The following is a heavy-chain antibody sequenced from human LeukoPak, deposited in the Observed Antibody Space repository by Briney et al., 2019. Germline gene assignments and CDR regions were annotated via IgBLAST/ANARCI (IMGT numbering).Heavy chain of an antibody. CDR2: IYYSGST. CDR1: GGSISSHY. J-gene: IGHJ4*02. V-gene: IGHV4-59*11. Sequence: PSETLSLTCTVSGGSISSHYWSWIRQPPGKGLEWIGYIYYSGSTNYNPSLKSRVTISVDTSKNQFSLKLSSVTAADTAVHYCARGRSAYYYEYWGQGTLVTVSS. CDR3: ARGRSAYYYEY.